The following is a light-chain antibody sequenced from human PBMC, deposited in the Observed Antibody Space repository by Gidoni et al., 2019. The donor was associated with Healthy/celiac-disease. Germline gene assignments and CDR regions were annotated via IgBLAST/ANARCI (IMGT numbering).Light chain of an antibody. Sequence: DIVMTQSPDSLAVFLGERATINCKSSQSVLYSSNNKNYLAWYQQKPGQPPKLLIYWASTRESGVPDRFSCSGSGTDFTLTISSLQAEDVAVYYCQQYYSTVFTFGPGTKVDIK. CDR3: QQYYSTVFT. CDR1: QSVLYSSNNKNY. CDR2: WAS. J-gene: IGKJ3*01. V-gene: IGKV4-1*01.